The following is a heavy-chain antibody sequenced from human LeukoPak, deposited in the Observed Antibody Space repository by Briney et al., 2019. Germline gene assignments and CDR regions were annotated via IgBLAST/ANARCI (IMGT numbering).Heavy chain of an antibody. D-gene: IGHD2-15*01. V-gene: IGHV1-18*01. CDR1: GYIFTRYG. Sequence: VSVKVSCKASGYIFTRYGISWVRQAPGQGLERMGWISAHYGNTNYAQKFQGRLTMTTDTSTNTAYMELRSLRPDDAAVYYCARDFFHGHCSGLSCFLLDYWGQGTLVTVSS. CDR2: ISAHYGNT. CDR3: ARDFFHGHCSGLSCFLLDY. J-gene: IGHJ4*02.